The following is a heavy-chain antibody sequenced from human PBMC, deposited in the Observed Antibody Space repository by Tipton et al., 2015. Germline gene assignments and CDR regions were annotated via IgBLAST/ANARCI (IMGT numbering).Heavy chain of an antibody. CDR2: IIPIFGTA. Sequence: QLVQSGAEVKKPGSSVKVSCKASGGSFSSYAISWVRQAPGQGLEWMGGIIPIFGTANYAQKFQGRVTVTADESTNTAYMELNSLRSEDTAVYYCASTAMGHYFDYWGQGTLVTVSS. CDR1: GGSFSSYA. V-gene: IGHV1-69*13. D-gene: IGHD5-18*01. J-gene: IGHJ4*02. CDR3: ASTAMGHYFDY.